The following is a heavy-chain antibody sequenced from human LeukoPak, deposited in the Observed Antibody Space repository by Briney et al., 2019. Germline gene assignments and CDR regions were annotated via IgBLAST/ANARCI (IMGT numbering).Heavy chain of an antibody. CDR1: GFTFSSYS. CDR3: ARDPIAVAGLGTYY. Sequence: GGSLRLSCAASGFTFSSYSMNWVRQAPGKGLEWVSSISSSSSYIYYADSVKGRFTISRDNAKNSQYLQMNSLRAEDTAVYYCARDPIAVAGLGTYYWGQGTLVTVSS. V-gene: IGHV3-21*01. J-gene: IGHJ4*02. D-gene: IGHD6-19*01. CDR2: ISSSSSYI.